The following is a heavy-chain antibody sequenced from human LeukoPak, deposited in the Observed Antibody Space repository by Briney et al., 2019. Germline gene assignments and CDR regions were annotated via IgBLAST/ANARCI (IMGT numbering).Heavy chain of an antibody. D-gene: IGHD3-16*01. J-gene: IGHJ6*03. CDR1: GFTFSSYA. CDR3: ARAGGGGYFYMDV. CDR2: ISYDGSNK. Sequence: GGSLRLSCAASGFTFSSYAMHWVRQAPGKGLEWVAVISYDGSNKYYADSVKGRFTISRDNSKNTLYLQLNSLRAEDTAVYYCARAGGGGYFYMDVWGKGTTVTVSS. V-gene: IGHV3-30*14.